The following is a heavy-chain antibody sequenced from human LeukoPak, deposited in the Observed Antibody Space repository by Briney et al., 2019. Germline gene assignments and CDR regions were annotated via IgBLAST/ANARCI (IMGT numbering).Heavy chain of an antibody. Sequence: GGSLRLSCVASGFTFSSYSMNWVRQAPGKGLEWVSSISSNNNYIYCADSVKGRFTISRDNAKNSLYLQMNSLRAEDTAVYYCARGAGYCSSTNCHLWFDYWGQGALVTVSS. CDR1: GFTFSSYS. D-gene: IGHD2-2*01. V-gene: IGHV3-21*01. CDR3: ARGAGYCSSTNCHLWFDY. J-gene: IGHJ4*02. CDR2: ISSNNNYI.